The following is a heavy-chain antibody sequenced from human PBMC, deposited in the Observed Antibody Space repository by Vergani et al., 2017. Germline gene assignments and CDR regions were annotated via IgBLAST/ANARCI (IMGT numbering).Heavy chain of an antibody. CDR3: ARWGNEKRLDS. J-gene: IGHJ5*01. V-gene: IGHV3-33*01. D-gene: IGHD1-1*01. CDR1: GFTFNSHG. Sequence: QVQLVESEGGVVQPGRSLTLSCVASGFTFNSHGMHWVRQAPGKGLEWVAVIWYDGSNKYYGDSVKGRFTISRDNSKNTLYLQMNSLRVEDTAVYYCARWGNEKRLDSWGQGTLVTVSS. CDR2: IWYDGSNK.